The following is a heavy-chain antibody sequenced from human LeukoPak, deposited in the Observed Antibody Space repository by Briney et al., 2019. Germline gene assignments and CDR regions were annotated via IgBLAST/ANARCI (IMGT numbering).Heavy chain of an antibody. CDR1: GGSISTYY. J-gene: IGHJ1*01. V-gene: IGHV4-59*01. D-gene: IGHD5-12*01. Sequence: SETLSLTCTVSGGSISTYYWSWIRQPPGKGLEWIGYIYYSGSTNYSPSLKGRVTISIDTSKNQFSLKLTSVTAADTAVYYCARDGYSGSDALWGQGTLVTVSS. CDR3: ARDGYSGSDAL. CDR2: IYYSGST.